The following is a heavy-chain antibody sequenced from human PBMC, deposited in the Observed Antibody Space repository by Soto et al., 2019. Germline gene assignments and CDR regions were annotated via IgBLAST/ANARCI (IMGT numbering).Heavy chain of an antibody. Sequence: GASVKVSCKASGYTFTGYYMHWVRQAPGQGLEWMGWINPNSGGTNYAQKFQGRVTMTRDTSISTAYMELSRLRSDDTAVYYCARDYTPQYCSGGNCYSGNDYWGQGTLVTVSS. CDR1: GYTFTGYY. CDR2: INPNSGGT. V-gene: IGHV1-2*02. D-gene: IGHD2-15*01. CDR3: ARDYTPQYCSGGNCYSGNDY. J-gene: IGHJ4*02.